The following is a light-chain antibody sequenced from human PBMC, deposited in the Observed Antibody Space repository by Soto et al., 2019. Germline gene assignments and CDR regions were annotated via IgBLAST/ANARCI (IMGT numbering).Light chain of an antibody. Sequence: QSVLTQPASVSGSPGQSITISCTGTSSDVGGYNFVSWYQQHPGKVPKLMIFHVNRRPSGVSDRFSGSKSGNTASLTIPGLQAEDEGDYYCCSYTRSSTHVFGSGTKLTVL. CDR3: CSYTRSSTHV. CDR1: SSDVGGYNF. J-gene: IGLJ1*01. CDR2: HVN. V-gene: IGLV2-14*03.